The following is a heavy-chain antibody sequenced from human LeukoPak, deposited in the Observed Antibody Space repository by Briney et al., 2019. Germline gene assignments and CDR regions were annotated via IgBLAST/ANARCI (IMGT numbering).Heavy chain of an antibody. CDR3: ATWSGNYFEGDLDY. J-gene: IGHJ4*02. D-gene: IGHD1-26*01. V-gene: IGHV1-24*01. CDR1: GYTLTELS. Sequence: ASVKVSCKVSGYTLTELSMHWVRQAPGKGLEWMGGFDPEDGETIYAQKFQGRVTMTEDTSTDTAYMELSSLRSEDTAVYYCATWSGNYFEGDLDYWGQGTLVTVSS. CDR2: FDPEDGET.